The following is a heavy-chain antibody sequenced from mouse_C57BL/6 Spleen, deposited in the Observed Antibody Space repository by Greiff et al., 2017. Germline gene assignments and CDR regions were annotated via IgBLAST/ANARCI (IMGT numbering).Heavy chain of an antibody. V-gene: IGHV10-3*01. CDR3: VAIYDGYPYAMDD. CDR2: IRSKSSNSAT. J-gene: IGHJ4*01. CDR1: GFTFNTYA. Sequence: EVQLVESGGGLVQPKGSLKISCAASGFTFNTYAMNWVRQAPGKGLEWVARIRSKSSNSATYYADSVKDRFTISRDDSQSMLYLQMNNLKTEDTAVYYCVAIYDGYPYAMDDWGQGTSVTVSS. D-gene: IGHD2-3*01.